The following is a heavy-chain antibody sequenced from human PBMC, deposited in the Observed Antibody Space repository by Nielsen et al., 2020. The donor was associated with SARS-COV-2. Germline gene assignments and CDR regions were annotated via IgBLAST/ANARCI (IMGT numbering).Heavy chain of an antibody. D-gene: IGHD3-9*01. CDR3: ARHRRSTYYDILTGYYIDSAPNY. V-gene: IGHV4-39*01. J-gene: IGHJ4*02. CDR1: GGSISSSSYY. Sequence: SETLSLTCTVSGGSISSSSYYWGWIRQPPGKGLEWIGSIYYSGSTYYNPSLKSRVTISVDTSKNQFSLKLSSVTAADTAVYYCARHRRSTYYDILTGYYIDSAPNYWGQGTLVTVSS. CDR2: IYYSGST.